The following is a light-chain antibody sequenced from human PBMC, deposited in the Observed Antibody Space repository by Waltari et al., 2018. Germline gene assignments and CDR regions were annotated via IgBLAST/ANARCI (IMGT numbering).Light chain of an antibody. J-gene: IGKJ1*01. CDR1: QSVSSN. V-gene: IGKV3-15*01. Sequence: EIVMTQSPATLSVSPGERATLSCRASQSVSSNLAWYQQKPGQAPRILLYGASTRASGIPARFSGSGSGTEFTLTISRLQSEDFAVYYCQQYNNWPPWTFGQGTKVEIK. CDR2: GAS. CDR3: QQYNNWPPWT.